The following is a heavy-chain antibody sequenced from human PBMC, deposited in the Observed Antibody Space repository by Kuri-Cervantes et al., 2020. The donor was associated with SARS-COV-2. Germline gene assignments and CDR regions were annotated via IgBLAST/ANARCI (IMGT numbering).Heavy chain of an antibody. J-gene: IGHJ6*03. V-gene: IGHV3-7*01. CDR1: GFTFSTYT. D-gene: IGHD1-26*01. Sequence: GESLKISCAASGFTFSTYTIHWVRQAPGKGLEWVADIMQDGIGEYYVDSVKGRFTISRDNAKNSLYLQMNSLRAEDTAVYYCAREVGATYYYYYYYMDVWGKGTTVTVSS. CDR2: IMQDGIGE. CDR3: AREVGATYYYYYYYMDV.